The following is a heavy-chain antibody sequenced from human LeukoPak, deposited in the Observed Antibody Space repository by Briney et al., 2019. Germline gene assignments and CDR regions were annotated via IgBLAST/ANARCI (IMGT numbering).Heavy chain of an antibody. V-gene: IGHV3-7*01. D-gene: IGHD5-12*01. Sequence: GGSLRLSCAASGFTFSSYAMSWVRQAPGKGLEWVANIKEDGSREYYVDSVKGRFTISRDNAKNSLYLQMDSLTAEDTAVYYCTRDSPGYGAYVSWGQGTLVSVSS. CDR1: GFTFSSYA. J-gene: IGHJ1*01. CDR3: TRDSPGYGAYVS. CDR2: IKEDGSRE.